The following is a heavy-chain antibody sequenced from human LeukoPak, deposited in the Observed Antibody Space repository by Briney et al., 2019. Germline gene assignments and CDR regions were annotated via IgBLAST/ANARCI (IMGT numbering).Heavy chain of an antibody. J-gene: IGHJ6*03. Sequence: GGSLRLSCAASGFTFSSYAMHWVRQAPGKGLEWVGRLKSKTDGGTTDYAAPVKGRFTISRDDSKNTLYLQMNSLKTEDTAVYYCTTDGTLDDYYYYYMDVWGKGTTVTISS. CDR1: GFTFSSYA. V-gene: IGHV3-15*01. CDR3: TTDGTLDDYYYYYMDV. CDR2: LKSKTDGGTT.